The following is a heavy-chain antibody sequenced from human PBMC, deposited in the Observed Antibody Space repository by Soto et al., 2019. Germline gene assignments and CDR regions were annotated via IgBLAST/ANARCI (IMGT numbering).Heavy chain of an antibody. Sequence: ASVKVSCKASGYTFTGYYMHWVRQAPGQGLEWMGWINPNSGGTNYAQKFQGWVTMTRDTSISTAYMELNRLRSDDTAVYYCARTPNCSGGSCYTSSGVYFDYWGQGTLVTVSS. CDR1: GYTFTGYY. V-gene: IGHV1-2*04. CDR3: ARTPNCSGGSCYTSSGVYFDY. D-gene: IGHD2-15*01. J-gene: IGHJ4*02. CDR2: INPNSGGT.